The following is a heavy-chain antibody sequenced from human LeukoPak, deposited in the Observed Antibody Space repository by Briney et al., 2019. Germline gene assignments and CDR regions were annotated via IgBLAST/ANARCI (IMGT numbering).Heavy chain of an antibody. CDR2: ISTSSNYI. D-gene: IGHD3-16*01. CDR3: ARDGGAAAPDAFDI. Sequence: PGGSLRLSCAASGFTFSTYNMNWVRQAPGKGPECVSSISTSSNYIYYADSVKGRFTISRDNAKNSLYLQINSLRVEDTDVYYCARDGGAAAPDAFDIWGQGTMVTVSS. J-gene: IGHJ3*02. CDR1: GFTFSTYN. V-gene: IGHV3-21*01.